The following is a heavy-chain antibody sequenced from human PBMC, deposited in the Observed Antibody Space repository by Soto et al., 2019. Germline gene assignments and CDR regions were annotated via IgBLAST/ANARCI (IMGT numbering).Heavy chain of an antibody. CDR2: ISYDGSNK. Sequence: QVQLVESGGGVVQPGRSLRLSCAASGFTFSSYGMHWVRQAPGKGLEWVAVISYDGSNKYYADSVKGRFTISRDNSQNTLYLQMNSLRAEDTAVYYCAKDSGSYFPHYYYYCYGMDVWGQGTTVTVSS. CDR3: AKDSGSYFPHYYYYCYGMDV. V-gene: IGHV3-30*18. CDR1: GFTFSSYG. J-gene: IGHJ6*02. D-gene: IGHD1-26*01.